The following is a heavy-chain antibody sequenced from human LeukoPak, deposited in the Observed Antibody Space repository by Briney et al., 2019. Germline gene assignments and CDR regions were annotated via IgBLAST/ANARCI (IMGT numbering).Heavy chain of an antibody. CDR3: VVYSYGVSPNY. V-gene: IGHV5-51*01. CDR1: GYSFTSYW. D-gene: IGHD5-18*01. J-gene: IGHJ4*02. Sequence: PGESLKISCKGSGYSFTSYWIGWVRQMPGKGLECMGIIYPDDSDTRYSPSFQGQVTISADRSISTAYLQWSSLKASDTAMYYCVVYSYGVSPNYWGQGTLVTVSS. CDR2: IYPDDSDT.